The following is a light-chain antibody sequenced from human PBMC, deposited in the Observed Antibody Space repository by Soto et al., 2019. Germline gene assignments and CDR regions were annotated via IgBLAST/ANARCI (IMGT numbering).Light chain of an antibody. V-gene: IGLV2-11*01. J-gene: IGLJ1*01. Sequence: HSVLTQPRSVSGSPGQSVTISCTGTSSDVGGYNYVSWYQQHPGKAPKLMIYDVTKRPSGVPNRFSGSKSGNTASLPISGLQAEDEADYYCCSYAGSYTFVFGTGTKVTVL. CDR1: SSDVGGYNY. CDR2: DVT. CDR3: CSYAGSYTFV.